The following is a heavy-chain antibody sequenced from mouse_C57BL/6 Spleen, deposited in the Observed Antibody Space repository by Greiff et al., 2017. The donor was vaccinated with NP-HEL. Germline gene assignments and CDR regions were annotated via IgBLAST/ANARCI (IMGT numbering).Heavy chain of an antibody. Sequence: EVHLVESGGGLVKLGGSLKLSCAASGFTFSSYAMSWVRQTPEKRLEWVATISDGGSYTYYPDNVKGRFTISRDNAKNNLYLQMSHLKSEDTAMYYCARDQLTGTMGAMDYWGQGTSVTVSS. V-gene: IGHV5-4*01. CDR1: GFTFSSYA. D-gene: IGHD4-1*01. CDR2: ISDGGSYT. CDR3: ARDQLTGTMGAMDY. J-gene: IGHJ4*01.